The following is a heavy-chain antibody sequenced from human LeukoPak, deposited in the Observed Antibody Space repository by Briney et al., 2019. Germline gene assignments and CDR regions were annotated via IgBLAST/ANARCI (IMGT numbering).Heavy chain of an antibody. J-gene: IGHJ4*02. D-gene: IGHD6-6*01. V-gene: IGHV4-30-4*08. CDR1: GDSINTGSYY. CDR2: IYYSGST. Sequence: PSETLSLTCTVSGDSINTGSYYWGWIRQPPGKGLEYIGYIYYSGSTYYNPSLKSRITISVDTSKNQFSLKLSSVTAADTAVYYCARGSWSSSIDYWGQGTLVTVSS. CDR3: ARGSWSSSIDY.